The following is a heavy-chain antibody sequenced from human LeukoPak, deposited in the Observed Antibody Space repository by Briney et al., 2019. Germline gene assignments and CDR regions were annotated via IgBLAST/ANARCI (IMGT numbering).Heavy chain of an antibody. V-gene: IGHV3-7*02. J-gene: IGHJ4*02. Sequence: GGSLRLSCAASGFTFSTNWMIWVPQPPGKGLEWVASINPDGSVNFYVDSVKGRFTISRDNAKNSLYIQMNSLRVDDTAVYYCAKNGFGSYWGQGALVTVSS. CDR3: AKNGFGSY. CDR2: INPDGSVN. CDR1: GFTFSTNW. D-gene: IGHD3-10*01.